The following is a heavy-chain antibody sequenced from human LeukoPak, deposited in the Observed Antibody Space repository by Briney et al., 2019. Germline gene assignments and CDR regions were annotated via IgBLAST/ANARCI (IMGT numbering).Heavy chain of an antibody. CDR1: GYTFTNYG. V-gene: IGHV1-18*01. CDR3: ARDRVFVDTAMVSPIQYFDY. D-gene: IGHD5-18*01. CDR2: ISGYNGDT. J-gene: IGHJ4*02. Sequence: GASVKVSCKASGYTFTNYGINWVRQAPGQGLEWMGWISGYNGDTNYVQKLQGRVTMTTATSTSTAYMELRSLRSDDTAVYYCARDRVFVDTAMVSPIQYFDYWGQGTLVTVSS.